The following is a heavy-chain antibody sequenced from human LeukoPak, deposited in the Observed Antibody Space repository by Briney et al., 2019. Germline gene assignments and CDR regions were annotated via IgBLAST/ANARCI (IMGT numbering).Heavy chain of an antibody. CDR3: ARSLGWFGEFRKSPHTYYFDY. J-gene: IGHJ4*02. D-gene: IGHD3-10*01. CDR2: ISGRGGST. V-gene: IGHV3-23*01. CDR1: GFTYSSYA. Sequence: GGSLRLSCAASGFTYSSYAMSWVRQAPGKGLEWVSAISGRGGSTYYADSVKGRFTISRDNAKNSLYLQMNSLRAEDTAVYYCARSLGWFGEFRKSPHTYYFDYWGQGTLVTVSS.